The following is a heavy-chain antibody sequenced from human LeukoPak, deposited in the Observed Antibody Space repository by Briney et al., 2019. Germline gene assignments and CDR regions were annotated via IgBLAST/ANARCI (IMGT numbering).Heavy chain of an antibody. J-gene: IGHJ4*02. V-gene: IGHV4-39*07. D-gene: IGHD1-26*01. CDR2: INHSGST. CDR1: GGSISSSSYY. CDR3: ARGVNSGYFDY. Sequence: SETLSLTCTVSGGSISSSSYYWGWIRQPPGKGLEWIGEINHSGSTNYNPSLMSRVTISVDTSKNQFSLKLTSVTAADTAVYYCARGVNSGYFDYCGQGTLVTVSS.